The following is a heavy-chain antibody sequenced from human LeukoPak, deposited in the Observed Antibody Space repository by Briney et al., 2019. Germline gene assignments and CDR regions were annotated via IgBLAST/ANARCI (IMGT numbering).Heavy chain of an antibody. CDR1: GFTFSSYG. CDR2: IWYDGSNK. Sequence: GGSLRLSCAASGFTFSSYGMHWVRQAPGKGLEWVAVIWYDGSNKYYADSVKGRFTISRDNSKNTLYLQMNSLRAEDTAVYYCAREEPGIAAAGLDYWGQGTLVTVS. V-gene: IGHV3-33*01. J-gene: IGHJ4*02. D-gene: IGHD6-13*01. CDR3: AREEPGIAAAGLDY.